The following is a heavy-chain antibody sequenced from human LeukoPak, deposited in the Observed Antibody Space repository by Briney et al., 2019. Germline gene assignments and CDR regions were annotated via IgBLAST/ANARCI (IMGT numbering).Heavy chain of an antibody. D-gene: IGHD5-12*01. Sequence: GGPLNPSCAAPGFPFSSYGMHWVRQAPGKGLEWVEVIWYDGSNKYYADSVKGRFTISRDNSKNTLYLQMNSLRAEDTAVYYCAKDGDIVASIGLFDYWGQGTLVTVSS. J-gene: IGHJ4*02. CDR1: GFPFSSYG. CDR3: AKDGDIVASIGLFDY. CDR2: IWYDGSNK. V-gene: IGHV3-33*06.